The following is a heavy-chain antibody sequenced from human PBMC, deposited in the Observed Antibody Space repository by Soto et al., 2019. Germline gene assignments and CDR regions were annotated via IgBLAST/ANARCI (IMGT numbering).Heavy chain of an antibody. V-gene: IGHV1-69*01. J-gene: IGHJ3*01. CDR1: GGIFGSHG. D-gene: IGHD3-22*01. CDR2: FIPIFRTL. CDR3: VRDRRIYYSDPHDEFVASDYEV. Sequence: QVQLIQSEAEVKKPGSSVRVSCTASGGIFGSHGFSWVRQAPGQRLEWVGGFIPIFRTLTYTEKFQARVRIAADESTNTVYLVVSSLASEDTAVYYCVRDRRIYYSDPHDEFVASDYEVWGQGTMVSVSS.